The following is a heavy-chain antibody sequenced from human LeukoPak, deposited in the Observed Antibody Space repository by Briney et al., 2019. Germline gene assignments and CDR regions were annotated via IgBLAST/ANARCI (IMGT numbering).Heavy chain of an antibody. CDR3: AREPTSGREPTSGRPLDY. Sequence: SETLSLTCTVSGGSISSGDYYWSWIRQPPGKGLEWIAYMYYSGSTYYNPSLKSRVTMSADTSKNQLSLKLSSVTAADTAVYYCAREPTSGREPTSGRPLDYWGQGTLVTVSS. V-gene: IGHV4-30-4*01. CDR1: GGSISSGDYY. J-gene: IGHJ4*02. CDR2: MYYSGST. D-gene: IGHD5-12*01.